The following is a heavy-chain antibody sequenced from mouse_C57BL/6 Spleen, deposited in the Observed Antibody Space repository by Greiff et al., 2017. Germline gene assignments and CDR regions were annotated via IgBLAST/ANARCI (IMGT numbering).Heavy chain of an antibody. V-gene: IGHV1-64*01. J-gene: IGHJ2*01. Sequence: QVQLQQPGAELVKPGASVKLSCKASGYTFTSYWMHWVKQRPGQGLEWIGMIHPNSGSTNYNEKFKSKATLTVDKSSSTAYMQLSSLTSEDSAVYDCAREELGSSFDYWGQGTTLTVSS. CDR2: IHPNSGST. CDR1: GYTFTSYW. CDR3: AREELGSSFDY. D-gene: IGHD4-1*01.